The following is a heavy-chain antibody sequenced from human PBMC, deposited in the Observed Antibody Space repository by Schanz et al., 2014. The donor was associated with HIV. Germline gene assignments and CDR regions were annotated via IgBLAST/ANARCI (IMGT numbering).Heavy chain of an antibody. V-gene: IGHV3-7*01. CDR2: IKYDGSQI. J-gene: IGHJ4*02. CDR1: GFTFTTYG. D-gene: IGHD2-2*01. Sequence: VQLVESGGALVQPGRFLRLSCAASGFTFTTYGMQWVRQAPGKGLEWVANIKYDGSQIYYVDSVKGRFTVSRDNSKNRVFLQMNSLSTEDAAVYHCARSQKGTSCCSPLDFWGQGTPVTV. CDR3: ARSQKGTSCCSPLDF.